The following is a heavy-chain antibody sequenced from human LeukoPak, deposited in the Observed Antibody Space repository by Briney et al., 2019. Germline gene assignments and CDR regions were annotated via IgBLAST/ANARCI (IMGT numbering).Heavy chain of an antibody. V-gene: IGHV4-34*01. Sequence: SETLSLTCAVYGGSFSGYYWSWIRQPPGKGLEWIGEINHSGSTNYNPSLKSRDTISVDTSKNQFSLKLSSVTAADTAVYYCARVANIVVVVAATGNWFDPWGQGTLVTVSS. D-gene: IGHD2-15*01. CDR1: GGSFSGYY. CDR3: ARVANIVVVVAATGNWFDP. CDR2: INHSGST. J-gene: IGHJ5*02.